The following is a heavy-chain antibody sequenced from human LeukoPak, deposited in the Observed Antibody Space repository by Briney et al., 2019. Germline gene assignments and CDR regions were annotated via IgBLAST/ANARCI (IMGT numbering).Heavy chain of an antibody. CDR2: IYLGDSDT. CDR1: GYSFTNYW. J-gene: IGHJ4*02. D-gene: IGHD5-12*01. V-gene: IGHV5-51*01. CDR3: ARQTRGYDRPTPFDY. Sequence: GESLKISCKGSGYSFTNYWIGWVRQMPGKGLEWMGIIYLGDSDTRYSPSFQGQVTISADKSISTAYLQWSSLKASDTAMYYCARQTRGYDRPTPFDYWGQGTLVTVSS.